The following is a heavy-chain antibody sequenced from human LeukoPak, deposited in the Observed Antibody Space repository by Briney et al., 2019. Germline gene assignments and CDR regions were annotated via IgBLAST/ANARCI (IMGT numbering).Heavy chain of an antibody. CDR1: GYTFTGYY. CDR2: INPNSGGT. V-gene: IGHV1-2*02. Sequence: GASVKVSCKASGYTFTGYYMLWVRQAPGQGLEWMGWINPNSGGTNYAQKFQGRVTMTRDTSISTAYMELSRLRSDDTAVYYCARGNIGGYVSRRWYFDYWGQGTLVTVSS. D-gene: IGHD5-12*01. J-gene: IGHJ4*02. CDR3: ARGNIGGYVSRRWYFDY.